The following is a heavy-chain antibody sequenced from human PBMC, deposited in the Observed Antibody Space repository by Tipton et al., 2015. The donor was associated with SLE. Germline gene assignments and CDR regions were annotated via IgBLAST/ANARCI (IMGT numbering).Heavy chain of an antibody. Sequence: SLRLSCAASGFDFSSYGMHWVRQAPGKGLEWVAFTRFDGSNKYYVDSVKGRFTISRDNSLNTLYLQMNSLRAEDTAVYYCAKENSYYLGSNDYWGQGTLVTVSS. V-gene: IGHV3-30*02. CDR3: AKENSYYLGSNDY. D-gene: IGHD4-11*01. CDR2: TRFDGSNK. J-gene: IGHJ4*02. CDR1: GFDFSSYG.